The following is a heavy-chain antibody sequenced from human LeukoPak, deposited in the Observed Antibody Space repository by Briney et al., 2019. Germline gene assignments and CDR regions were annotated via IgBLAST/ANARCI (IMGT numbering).Heavy chain of an antibody. CDR3: ARSYYDILTGYPTAYYYHGMDV. D-gene: IGHD3-9*01. CDR2: ISAYNGNT. V-gene: IGHV1-18*01. J-gene: IGHJ6*02. Sequence: ASVKVSCKASGYTFTSYGISWVRQAPGQGLEWMGWISAYNGNTNYAQKLQGRVTMTTDTSTSTAYMELRSLRSDDTAVYYCARSYYDILTGYPTAYYYHGMDVWGQGTTVTVSS. CDR1: GYTFTSYG.